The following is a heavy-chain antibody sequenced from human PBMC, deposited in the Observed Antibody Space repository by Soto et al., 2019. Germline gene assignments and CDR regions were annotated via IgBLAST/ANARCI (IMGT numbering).Heavy chain of an antibody. D-gene: IGHD1-26*01. V-gene: IGHV3-15*01. CDR3: TTDLGIYGMDV. CDR1: GFAFVNAW. CDR2: IRSKAEGEIT. Sequence: ERPLVQSGGGLVNPGGSHRLSCAASGFAFVNAWMSWVRQAPGKGLEWVGRIRSKAEGEITEYAAAVKGRFTISRDDSKDTMYLQMNSLKTEDTAVYSCTTDLGIYGMDVWGQGTTVTVSS. J-gene: IGHJ6*02.